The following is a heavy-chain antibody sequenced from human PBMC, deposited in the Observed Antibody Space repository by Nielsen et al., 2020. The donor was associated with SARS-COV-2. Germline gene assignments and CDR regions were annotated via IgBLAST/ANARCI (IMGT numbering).Heavy chain of an antibody. D-gene: IGHD3-22*01. V-gene: IGHV3-13*04. J-gene: IGHJ3*02. CDR3: ARGYDSSGYLRPIDAFDI. Sequence: GSLRLSCAASGFTFSSYDMHWVRQATGKGLEWVSAIGTAGDTYYPGSVKGRFTISRENAKNSLYLQMNSLRAGDTAVYYCARGYDSSGYLRPIDAFDIWGQGTMVTVSS. CDR2: IGTAGDT. CDR1: GFTFSSYD.